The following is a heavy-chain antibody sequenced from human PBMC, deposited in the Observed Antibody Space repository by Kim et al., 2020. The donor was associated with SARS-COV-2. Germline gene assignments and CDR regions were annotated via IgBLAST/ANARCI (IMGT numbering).Heavy chain of an antibody. J-gene: IGHJ4*02. CDR3: AKDPPRPYDFWSGDRDFDY. D-gene: IGHD3-3*01. V-gene: IGHV3-23*01. Sequence: GGSLRLSCAASGFTFSSYAMSWVRQAPGKGLEWVSAISGSGGSTYYADSVKGRFTISRDNSKNTLYLQMNSLRAEDTAVYYCAKDPPRPYDFWSGDRDFDYWGQGTLVTVSS. CDR1: GFTFSSYA. CDR2: ISGSGGST.